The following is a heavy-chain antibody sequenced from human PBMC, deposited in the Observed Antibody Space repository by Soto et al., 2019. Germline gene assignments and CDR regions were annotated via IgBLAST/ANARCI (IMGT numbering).Heavy chain of an antibody. V-gene: IGHV4-59*01. J-gene: IGHJ5*02. CDR2: IYHNGGT. CDR3: ARDVYSGNWTGRWLEL. Sequence: LEIRSLAYSVSGGSLRGYYWTWIRQPPGKGLEWIGYIYHNGGTSYNPSLKSRVSISLDRSRNQFSLKLTSVTAADTALSYCARDVYSGNWTGRWLELWCQGTLVT. CDR1: GGSLRGYY. D-gene: IGHD5-12*01.